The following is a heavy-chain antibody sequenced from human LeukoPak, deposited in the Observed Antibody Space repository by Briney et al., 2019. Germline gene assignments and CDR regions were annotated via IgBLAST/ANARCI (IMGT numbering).Heavy chain of an antibody. CDR2: ISAYNGNT. J-gene: IGHJ4*02. D-gene: IGHD3-3*01. CDR3: ARASLLYDFWSGYYYHYFDY. V-gene: IGHV1-18*01. Sequence: ASVKVSCKASGYTFTSYGISWVRQAPGQGLEWMGRISAYNGNTNYAQKLQGRVTMTTDTSTSTAYMELRSLRSDDTAVYYCARASLLYDFWSGYYYHYFDYWGQGTLVTVSS. CDR1: GYTFTSYG.